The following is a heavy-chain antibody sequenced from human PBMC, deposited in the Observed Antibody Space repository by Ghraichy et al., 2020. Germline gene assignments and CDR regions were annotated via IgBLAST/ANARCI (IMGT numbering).Heavy chain of an antibody. CDR1: GAYVRSSVYY. V-gene: IGHV4-39*01. CDR2: IGYSGST. Sequence: SETLSLTCTVSGAYVRSSVYYWGWIRQPPGKGLEWIGSIGYSGSTRYNPTLGSRVPISVATSKNHFSLTVSSVTAADTAIYYCARHSSGNDLDYWGLGTLVTVSS. D-gene: IGHD1-1*01. CDR3: ARHSSGNDLDY. J-gene: IGHJ4*02.